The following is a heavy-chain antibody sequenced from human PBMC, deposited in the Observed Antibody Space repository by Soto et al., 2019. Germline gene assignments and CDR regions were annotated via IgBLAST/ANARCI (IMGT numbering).Heavy chain of an antibody. CDR3: ARGQTGGGWGYYFDY. D-gene: IGHD3-16*01. CDR1: GGTFSSYA. CDR2: IIPIFGTA. V-gene: IGHV1-69*12. J-gene: IGHJ4*02. Sequence: QVQLVQSGAEVKKPGSSVKVSCKASGGTFSSYAIDWVRQAPGQGLEWMGGIIPIFGTADYAQKFQGRVRMTADESTSTAYMELSSLRSEDTAVYYCARGQTGGGWGYYFDYGGQGTLVTVSS.